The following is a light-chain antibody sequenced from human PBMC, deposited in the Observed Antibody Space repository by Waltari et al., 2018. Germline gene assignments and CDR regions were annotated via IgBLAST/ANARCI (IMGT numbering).Light chain of an antibody. CDR3: QHYVRLPVT. Sequence: EIVLTQSPGTLSLSPRERATLSCRASQSFTRYLAWYQHKPGQAPRLLIYDASTRAAGIADRFSGSGFGTDFTLTISRLEPEDSAVYYCQHYVRLPVTFGQGTKVEIK. J-gene: IGKJ1*01. V-gene: IGKV3-20*01. CDR2: DAS. CDR1: QSFTRY.